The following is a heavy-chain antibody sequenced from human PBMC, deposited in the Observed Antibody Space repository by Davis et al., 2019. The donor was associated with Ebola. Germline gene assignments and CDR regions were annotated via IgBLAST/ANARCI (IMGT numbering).Heavy chain of an antibody. J-gene: IGHJ4*02. V-gene: IGHV1-18*01. CDR3: ARDLSYGLHYFDY. CDR1: GNIFTTYG. Sequence: ASVKVSCKASGNIFTTYGLSWVRQAPGQGLEWMGWISAYNGNTNYAQKLQGRVTMTTDTSTSTAYMELRSLRSDDTAVYYCARDLSYGLHYFDYWGQGTLVTVSS. CDR2: ISAYNGNT. D-gene: IGHD5-18*01.